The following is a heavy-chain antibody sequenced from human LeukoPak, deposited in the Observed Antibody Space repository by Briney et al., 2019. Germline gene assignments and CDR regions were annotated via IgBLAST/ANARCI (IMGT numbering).Heavy chain of an antibody. CDR3: AREVVPGVISTVRFDP. D-gene: IGHD2-2*01. V-gene: IGHV4-4*07. J-gene: IGHJ5*02. CDR1: GASISTYY. Sequence: SETLSLTCTVSGASISTYYWCWIRQPAGEGLEWIGHIYTSGSTAYNPSPKSRVTISVDKSKNQLSLKLSSVTAADTAVYYCAREVVPGVISTVRFDPWGQGTLVTVSS. CDR2: IYTSGST.